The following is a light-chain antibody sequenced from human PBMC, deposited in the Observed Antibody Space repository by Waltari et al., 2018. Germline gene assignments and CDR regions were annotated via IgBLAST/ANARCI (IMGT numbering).Light chain of an antibody. Sequence: EIVMTQSPGTLSVSPWERATVSCRASQSVTSNLAWYQQKPGQAPRLIIYDTSKRATGVPARFSGSGSGTEFTLTISNLQSEDFAVYYCQQYNSWPPVTFGGGTKVEIK. J-gene: IGKJ4*01. CDR3: QQYNSWPPVT. CDR1: QSVTSN. CDR2: DTS. V-gene: IGKV3-15*01.